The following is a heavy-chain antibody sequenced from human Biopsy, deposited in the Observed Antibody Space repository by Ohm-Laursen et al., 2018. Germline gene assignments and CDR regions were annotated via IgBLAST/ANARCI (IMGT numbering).Heavy chain of an antibody. Sequence: ASVKVSCKPSGYSFTSYYMHWVRQAPGQGLEWMGMINPSGSTTSYPQIFQGRVTMTRDTSKSTVYMELSSLRSADTAVYFCARNTGWYGDLYYFDYWGQGTLVTVSS. CDR3: ARNTGWYGDLYYFDY. V-gene: IGHV1-46*01. J-gene: IGHJ4*02. CDR1: GYSFTSYY. CDR2: INPSGSTT. D-gene: IGHD6-19*01.